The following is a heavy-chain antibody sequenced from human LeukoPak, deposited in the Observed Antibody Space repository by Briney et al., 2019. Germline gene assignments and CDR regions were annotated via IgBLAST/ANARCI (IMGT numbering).Heavy chain of an antibody. V-gene: IGHV4-59*08. CDR1: GLSINNYL. Sequence: SDTLSLTCAISGLSINNYLWIWIRQPPAKGLDCIGYIYYNGTTNSSHSLNSRANSSLDTAKNQFSLRLSSVTAADTAVYYCARQTAKNVDTARFDSWGQGTLVTVSS. D-gene: IGHD5-18*01. CDR2: IYYNGTT. CDR3: ARQTAKNVDTARFDS. J-gene: IGHJ4*02.